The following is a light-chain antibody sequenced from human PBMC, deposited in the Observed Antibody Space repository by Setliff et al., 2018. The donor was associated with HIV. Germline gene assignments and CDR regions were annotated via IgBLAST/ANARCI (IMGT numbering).Light chain of an antibody. J-gene: IGLJ3*02. Sequence: QAVVTQEPSLTVSPGGTVTLTCGSSTGAVTSGHYPYWFQQKPGQAPRTLIYDTSNKHSWTPARFSGSLLGGKAALTLSGAQPEDEAEYYCFLSYSGTRRVFGGGTKVTVL. V-gene: IGLV7-46*01. CDR1: TGAVTSGHY. CDR3: FLSYSGTRRV. CDR2: DTS.